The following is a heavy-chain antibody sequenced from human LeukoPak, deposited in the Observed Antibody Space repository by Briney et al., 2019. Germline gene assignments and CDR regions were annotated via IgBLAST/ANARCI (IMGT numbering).Heavy chain of an antibody. V-gene: IGHV5-51*01. Sequence: GESLKISCKGSGYRFTSYWIGWVRQMPGKGLEWMGIIYPGDSDTRYSPSFQGQVTISADKSISTAYLQWSSLKASDTAMYYCARQTKPYYYYYGMDVWGKGTTVTVSS. CDR1: GYRFTSYW. CDR3: ARQTKPYYYYYGMDV. CDR2: IYPGDSDT. J-gene: IGHJ6*04. D-gene: IGHD1-14*01.